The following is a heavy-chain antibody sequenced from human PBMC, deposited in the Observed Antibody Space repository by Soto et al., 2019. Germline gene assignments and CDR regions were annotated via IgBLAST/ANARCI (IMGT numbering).Heavy chain of an antibody. V-gene: IGHV3-23*01. CDR1: GLICSSYD. Sequence: PGGSLRLSCAASGLICSSYDMSWVRQAPGKGLEWVSTILVGGSTHYEDSVKGRFTISRDTSKNTVYLQMNSLTAGDTAVYYCAKATATGGGAFEICGQGTMVTVSS. CDR3: AKATATGGGAFEI. CDR2: ILVGGST. D-gene: IGHD2-8*02. J-gene: IGHJ3*02.